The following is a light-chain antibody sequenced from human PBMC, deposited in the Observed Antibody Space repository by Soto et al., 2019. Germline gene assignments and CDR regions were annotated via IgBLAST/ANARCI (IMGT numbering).Light chain of an antibody. CDR3: QQRYSTPRIT. J-gene: IGKJ5*01. CDR1: QYINNF. V-gene: IGKV1-39*01. Sequence: DIQMTQSPSSLSASVGDRVTITCRASQYINNFLNWYQQKPGQAPKVLIYAASSLQSGVPSRFSGSGSVTDFTLTISNLQPEDFSTYYCQQRYSTPRITFGQGTRLEMK. CDR2: AAS.